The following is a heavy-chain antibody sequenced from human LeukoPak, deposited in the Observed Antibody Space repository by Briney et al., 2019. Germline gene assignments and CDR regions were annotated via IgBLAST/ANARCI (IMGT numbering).Heavy chain of an antibody. Sequence: GGSLRLSCAASEFTVSTNHMSWVRQAPGKGLEWASVIYSGGSTYYADSVKGRFTISRDNSKNTLYLQMNSLRAEDTAVYYCARGPYDSSGYRFDYWGQGTLVTVSS. D-gene: IGHD3-22*01. V-gene: IGHV3-66*01. CDR1: EFTVSTNH. CDR3: ARGPYDSSGYRFDY. J-gene: IGHJ4*02. CDR2: IYSGGST.